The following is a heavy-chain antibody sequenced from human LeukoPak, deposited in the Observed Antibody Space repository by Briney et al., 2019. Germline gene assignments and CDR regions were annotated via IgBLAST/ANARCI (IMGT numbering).Heavy chain of an antibody. D-gene: IGHD1-1*01. CDR1: GFTFSYFE. Sequence: GGSLRLSCAASGFTFSYFEMNWVRQAPGKGLEWVGRIKSKTDGGTTDYAAPVKGRFTISGDDSKNTLYLQMNSLKTEDTAVYYCTTGDNWNVAYWGQGTLVTVSS. CDR2: IKSKTDGGTT. CDR3: TTGDNWNVAY. V-gene: IGHV3-15*01. J-gene: IGHJ4*02.